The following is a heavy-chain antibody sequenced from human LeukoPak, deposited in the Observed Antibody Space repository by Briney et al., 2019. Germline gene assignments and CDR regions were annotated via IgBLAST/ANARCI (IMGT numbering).Heavy chain of an antibody. CDR3: AKQQLVRCFDY. J-gene: IGHJ4*02. Sequence: KPSETLSLTCTVSGGSIGSSSYYWGWIRQPPGEGLEWIGSIYYSGNTYYNPSLKSRVTISVDTSKNQFSLKLSSVTAADTAVYYCAKQQLVRCFDYWGQETLVTVSS. V-gene: IGHV4-39*01. CDR2: IYYSGNT. D-gene: IGHD6-13*01. CDR1: GGSIGSSSYY.